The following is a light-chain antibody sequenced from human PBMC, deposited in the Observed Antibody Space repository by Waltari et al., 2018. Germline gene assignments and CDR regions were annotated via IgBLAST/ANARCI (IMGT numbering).Light chain of an antibody. V-gene: IGKV1-27*01. CDR2: AAS. CDR3: QQDYTTPWT. Sequence: DIQMTQSPSSLSASVGDRVTVTCRASQGINKELSWYQQKPGKATTLLIHAASSLQTGVSSRFSGSGSVTDFTLTISSLQPEDVAPYYCQQDYTTPWTFGQGTKVEIK. CDR1: QGINKE. J-gene: IGKJ1*01.